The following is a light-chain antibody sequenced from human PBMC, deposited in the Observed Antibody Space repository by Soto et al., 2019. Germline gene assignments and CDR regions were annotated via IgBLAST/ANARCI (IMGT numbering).Light chain of an antibody. J-gene: IGKJ2*01. CDR2: GAS. CDR3: QQYANSPFT. Sequence: EIVLTQSPGTLPLSPGERATLSCRASQSVSSNYLVWYQQKPGQAPRPLIYGASSRATGIPDRFSGSGSGTYLTLTISRLEPEDFAVYYCQQYANSPFTFGQGNKLEIK. V-gene: IGKV3-20*01. CDR1: QSVSSNY.